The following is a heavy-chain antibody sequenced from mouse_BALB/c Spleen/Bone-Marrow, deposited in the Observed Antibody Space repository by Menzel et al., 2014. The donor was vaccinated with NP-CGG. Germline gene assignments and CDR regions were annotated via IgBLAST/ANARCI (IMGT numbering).Heavy chain of an antibody. D-gene: IGHD2-1*01. CDR1: GISITTGNYR. CDR2: IYYSGTI. Sequence: EVKVVESGPGLVKPSQTVSLTCTVTGISITTGNYRWSWIRQFPGNKLEWIGYIYYSGTITYNPSLTSRTTITRDTSKNQFLLEMNSLTAEDTATYYCARFYGNYFDYWGQGTTLTVSS. J-gene: IGHJ2*01. V-gene: IGHV3-5*02. CDR3: ARFYGNYFDY.